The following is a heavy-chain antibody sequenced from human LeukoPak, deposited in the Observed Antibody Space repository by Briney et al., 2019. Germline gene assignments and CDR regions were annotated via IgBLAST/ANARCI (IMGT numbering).Heavy chain of an antibody. D-gene: IGHD2-8*01. Sequence: SETLSLTCTVSGGSISSSSYYWGWIRQAPGKGLEWIGSIYYSGSTYYNPSLRSRVTISVDTSKNQFSLKLSSVTAADTAVYYCARAGRDIVLMVYAGYFDYWGQGTLVTVSS. CDR3: ARAGRDIVLMVYAGYFDY. V-gene: IGHV4-39*07. J-gene: IGHJ4*02. CDR1: GGSISSSSYY. CDR2: IYYSGST.